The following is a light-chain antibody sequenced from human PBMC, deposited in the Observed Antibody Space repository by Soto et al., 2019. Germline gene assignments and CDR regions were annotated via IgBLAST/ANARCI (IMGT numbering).Light chain of an antibody. V-gene: IGKV1-5*03. J-gene: IGKJ1*01. CDR1: QTISSW. Sequence: DIPMTQSPSTLSGSVGDRVTITCRASQTISSWLAWYQQKPGRAPKLLIYKASTLKSGVPSRFSGSGSGTEFTLTISSLQTDDFATYYCQQYDTLCTFGQGTKVDIK. CDR3: QQYDTLCT. CDR2: KAS.